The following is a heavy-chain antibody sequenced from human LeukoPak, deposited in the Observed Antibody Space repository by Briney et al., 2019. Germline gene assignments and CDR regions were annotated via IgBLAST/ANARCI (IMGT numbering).Heavy chain of an antibody. V-gene: IGHV3-7*03. CDR1: GFTFSSYW. CDR2: IKQDGSEK. D-gene: IGHD3-9*01. CDR3: AKVKGSLRYFDWLGSGYFDY. J-gene: IGHJ4*02. Sequence: GGSLRLSCAASGFTFSSYWMSWVRQAPGKGLEWVANIKQDGSEKYYVDSVKGRFTISRDNAKNSLYLQMNSLRVEDTALYYCAKVKGSLRYFDWLGSGYFDYWGQGTLVTVSS.